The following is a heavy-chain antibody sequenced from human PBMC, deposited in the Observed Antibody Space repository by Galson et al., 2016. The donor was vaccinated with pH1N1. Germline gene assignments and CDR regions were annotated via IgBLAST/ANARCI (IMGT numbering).Heavy chain of an antibody. V-gene: IGHV1-69*13. D-gene: IGHD3-22*01. CDR3: AREDYYDVDLSDWYFDL. J-gene: IGHJ2*01. Sequence: SVKFSCKASGGTFNSNGISWLRQAPGQGLEWMGRIIPILGSTNYAQKFQGTITITADESTSTAYMELNSLRSEDTALYYCAREDYYDVDLSDWYFDLWGRGTLVTVSS. CDR1: GGTFNSNG. CDR2: IIPILGST.